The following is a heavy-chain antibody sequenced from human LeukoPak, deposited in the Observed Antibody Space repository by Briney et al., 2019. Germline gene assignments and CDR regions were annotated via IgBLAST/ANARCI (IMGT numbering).Heavy chain of an antibody. CDR3: ARGRWLLLYYFDY. J-gene: IGHJ4*02. Sequence: GRSLRPSCAASGFTFDDYAMHWVRQAPGKGLEWVSGISWNSGSIGYADSVKGRFTISRDNAKNSLYLQMNSLRAEDTALYYCARGRWLLLYYFDYWGQGTLVTVSS. V-gene: IGHV3-9*01. CDR1: GFTFDDYA. D-gene: IGHD5-12*01. CDR2: ISWNSGSI.